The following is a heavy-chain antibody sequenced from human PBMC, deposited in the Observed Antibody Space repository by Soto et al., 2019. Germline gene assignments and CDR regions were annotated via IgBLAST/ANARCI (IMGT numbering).Heavy chain of an antibody. CDR2: ISSSGSTI. V-gene: IGHV3-48*03. CDR3: ARCDDSSGYYPLPFDY. D-gene: IGHD3-22*01. J-gene: IGHJ4*02. CDR1: GFTFISYE. Sequence: QTGGSLRLSCAASGFTFISYEMNWVRQAPGKGLEWVSYISSSGSTIYYADSVKGRFTISRDNAKNSLYLQMNSLRAEDTAVYYCARCDDSSGYYPLPFDYWGQGTLVTVSS.